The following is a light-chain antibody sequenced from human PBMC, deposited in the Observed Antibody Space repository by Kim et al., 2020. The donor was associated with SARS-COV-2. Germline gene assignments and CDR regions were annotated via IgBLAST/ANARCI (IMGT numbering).Light chain of an antibody. CDR3: PSYDSSLGGRV. J-gene: IGLJ3*02. CDR1: YTTSGTYG. V-gene: IGLV1-44*01. CDR2: GNN. Sequence: GQGTNSCCDGSYTTSGTYGVNWYQQLPGTAPKLLIYGNNHRPSGVPDRFSGSKSGTSASLAISGLQSEDEADYYCPSYDSSLGGRVFGGGTQLTVL.